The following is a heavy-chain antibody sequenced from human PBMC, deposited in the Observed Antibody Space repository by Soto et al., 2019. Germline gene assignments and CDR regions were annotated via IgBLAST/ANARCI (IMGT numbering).Heavy chain of an antibody. Sequence: SVKVSCKASGGTFSSYAISWVRQAPGQGLEWMGGIIPIFGTANYAQKFQGRVTITADESTSTAYMELSSLRSEDTAVYYCARAGPAGFNYYYYGMDVWGQGTTVTVSS. CDR3: ARAGPAGFNYYYYGMDV. J-gene: IGHJ6*02. V-gene: IGHV1-69*13. D-gene: IGHD6-19*01. CDR2: IIPIFGTA. CDR1: GGTFSSYA.